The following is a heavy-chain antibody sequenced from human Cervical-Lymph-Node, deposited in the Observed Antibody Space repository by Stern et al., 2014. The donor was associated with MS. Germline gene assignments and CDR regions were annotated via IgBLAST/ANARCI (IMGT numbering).Heavy chain of an antibody. D-gene: IGHD3-10*01. CDR3: ARDKIVREFVAYSYYGMDV. CDR1: GGSVSSGNYY. Sequence: QVQLQESGPRLVKPSETLSLTCTVSGGSVSSGNYYWSWIRQPPGKGLEWIGHIYYTGSTNYNPSLKSRVNIAIDTSRNQFSLNLSSVTAADTAVYFCARDKIVREFVAYSYYGMDVWGQGTTVTVSS. CDR2: IYYTGST. V-gene: IGHV4-61*01. J-gene: IGHJ6*02.